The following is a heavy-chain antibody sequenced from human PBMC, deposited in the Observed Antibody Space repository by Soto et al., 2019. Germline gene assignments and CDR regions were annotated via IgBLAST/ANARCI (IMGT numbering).Heavy chain of an antibody. CDR3: ARDLPYDLWSGDPRRYYGMDV. D-gene: IGHD3-3*01. Sequence: GASVKVSGKASGGTFSSYAISWVRQAHGQGLEWMGGIIPIFGTANYAQKFQGRVTITADKSTSTAYMELSSLRSEDTAVYYCARDLPYDLWSGDPRRYYGMDVWGQGATVTVSS. V-gene: IGHV1-69*06. J-gene: IGHJ6*02. CDR2: IIPIFGTA. CDR1: GGTFSSYA.